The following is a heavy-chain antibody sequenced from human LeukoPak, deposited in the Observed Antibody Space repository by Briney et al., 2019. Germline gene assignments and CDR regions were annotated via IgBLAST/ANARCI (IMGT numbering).Heavy chain of an antibody. CDR1: GYTFTGYY. J-gene: IGHJ3*02. CDR2: INPNSGGT. V-gene: IGHV1-2*02. D-gene: IGHD1-14*01. Sequence: ASVKVSCKASGYTFTGYYMHWVRQAPGQGLEWMGWINPNSGGTNYAQKFQGRVTMTRDTSTSTVYMELSSLRSEDTAVYYCARDDAGAFDIWGQGTMVTVSS. CDR3: ARDDAGAFDI.